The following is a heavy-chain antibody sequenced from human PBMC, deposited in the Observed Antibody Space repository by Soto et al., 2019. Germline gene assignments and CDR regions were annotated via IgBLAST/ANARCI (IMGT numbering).Heavy chain of an antibody. Sequence: EVQLVESGGDLVQPGGSLRLSCAASGFTFSSYEMNWVRQAPGRGLEWISYISSSGNLIYYADSVRGRFTISRDSAKNSLFLKMNSLRAEDTAVYYCAREDINCGGDCFSLWGQGTLVTVSS. CDR3: AREDINCGGDCFSL. J-gene: IGHJ4*02. CDR2: ISSSGNLI. V-gene: IGHV3-48*03. D-gene: IGHD2-21*02. CDR1: GFTFSSYE.